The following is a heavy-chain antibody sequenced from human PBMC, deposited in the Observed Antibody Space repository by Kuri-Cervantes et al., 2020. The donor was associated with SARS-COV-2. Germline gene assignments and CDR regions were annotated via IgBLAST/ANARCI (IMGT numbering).Heavy chain of an antibody. CDR1: GYSFTSYW. J-gene: IGHJ4*02. Sequence: KVSCKGSGYSFTSYWIGWVRQMPGKGLEWMGIIYPGDSDTRYSPSFQGKVTISADKSISTAYLQWSSLKASDTAMYYCATGLVVPAAMRDYWGQGTLVTVSS. CDR2: IYPGDSDT. CDR3: ATGLVVPAAMRDY. D-gene: IGHD2-2*01. V-gene: IGHV5-51*01.